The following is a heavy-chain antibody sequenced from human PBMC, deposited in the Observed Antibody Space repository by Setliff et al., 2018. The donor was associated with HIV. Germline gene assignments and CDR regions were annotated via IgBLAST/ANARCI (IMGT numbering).Heavy chain of an antibody. J-gene: IGHJ6*03. CDR1: GYTFSTYG. V-gene: IGHV1-18*01. D-gene: IGHD3-3*01. Sequence: ASVNVSCKASGYTFSTYGISWVRQAPGQGLEWMGWITPYNNNTQYTQHLQGRVTMTTDTYTSTAYMDLRSLRSDDTAVYYCARLIKHYDFWSGYYGAYYYYMDVWGTGTTVTVSS. CDR2: ITPYNNNT. CDR3: ARLIKHYDFWSGYYGAYYYYMDV.